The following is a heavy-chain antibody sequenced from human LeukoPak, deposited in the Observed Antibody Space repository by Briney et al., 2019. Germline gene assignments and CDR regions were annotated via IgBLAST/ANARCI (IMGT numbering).Heavy chain of an antibody. CDR3: ARDEGYCSGGSCHSLDY. Sequence: ASVTVSFKASGYTFTVYYMHWVRQAPGQGLEWMGWINPNSGGTNYAQKFQGWVTMTRDTSISTAYMELSRLRSDDTAVYYCARDEGYCSGGSCHSLDYWGQGTLVTVSS. CDR2: INPNSGGT. J-gene: IGHJ4*02. D-gene: IGHD2-15*01. V-gene: IGHV1-2*04. CDR1: GYTFTVYY.